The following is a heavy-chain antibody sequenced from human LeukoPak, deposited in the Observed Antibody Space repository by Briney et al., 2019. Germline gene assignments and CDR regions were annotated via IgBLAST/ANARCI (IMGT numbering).Heavy chain of an antibody. CDR1: GFTFSSYS. V-gene: IGHV3-21*01. CDR2: ISSSSSYI. CDR3: ARDLVGLTGDY. D-gene: IGHD2-8*02. J-gene: IGHJ4*02. Sequence: GGSLRLSCAASGFTFSSYSMNWVRQAPGKGLEWVSSISSSSSYINYVDSVKGRFTISRDNAKNSLYLQMNSLRAEDTAVYYCARDLVGLTGDYWGQGTLVTVSS.